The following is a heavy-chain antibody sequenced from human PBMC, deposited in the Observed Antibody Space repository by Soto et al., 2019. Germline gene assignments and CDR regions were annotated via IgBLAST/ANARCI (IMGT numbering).Heavy chain of an antibody. Sequence: GGSLRLSCAASGFTFRSSCMHWVRQAPGKGLVWVSRIKSDGSSTSYADSVKGRFTISRDNAKNTLYLQMNSLRAEDTAVYYCARRYSSSSREDYYYGMDVWGQGTTVTVSS. J-gene: IGHJ6*02. CDR1: GFTFRSSC. CDR2: IKSDGSST. V-gene: IGHV3-74*01. CDR3: ARRYSSSSREDYYYGMDV. D-gene: IGHD6-6*01.